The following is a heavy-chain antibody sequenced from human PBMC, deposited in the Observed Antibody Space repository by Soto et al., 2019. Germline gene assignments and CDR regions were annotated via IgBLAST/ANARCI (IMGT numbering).Heavy chain of an antibody. CDR1: GFTFTDYW. CDR2: INGDGSGT. D-gene: IGHD3-10*01. V-gene: IGHV3-74*01. Sequence: EVQLVQSGGGLVQPGGSLRLSCAASGFTFTDYWMHWVRQAPGKGLVCVSRINGDGSGTDYADSVKGRFTISRDNARNTLYLQMTNLRAAETAVYYCLRRAIPTSASGAGYKYFDHWGQGTLVSVSS. J-gene: IGHJ4*02. CDR3: LRRAIPTSASGAGYKYFDH.